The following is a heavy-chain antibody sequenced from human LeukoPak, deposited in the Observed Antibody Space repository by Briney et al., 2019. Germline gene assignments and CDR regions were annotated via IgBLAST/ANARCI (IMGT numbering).Heavy chain of an antibody. CDR3: ARDPITSPFYFDY. CDR2: INWNGGST. J-gene: IGHJ4*02. Sequence: AGSRRLSCTTSGFVSDDHGMSWVRQVPGKLLEWVSGINWNGGSTGYADPLRGRLAISRDNAKNSLYLQMDSLRAEDTALYYCARDPITSPFYFDYWGQGTLVTVSS. V-gene: IGHV3-20*04. D-gene: IGHD2-2*01. CDR1: GFVSDDHG.